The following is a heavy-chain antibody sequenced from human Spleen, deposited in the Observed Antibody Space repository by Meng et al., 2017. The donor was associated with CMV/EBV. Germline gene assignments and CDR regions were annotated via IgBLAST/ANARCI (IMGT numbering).Heavy chain of an antibody. Sequence: SLEVNWERQATGQGVGWMGWKNPNSGNTGYARKLQGRVTMTRNTAISTNYMELSSLRSEDTAVYYCASQILHSRSSHFPYYYTMDVWGQGTTVTVSS. CDR2: KNPNSGNT. J-gene: IGHJ6*02. V-gene: IGHV1-8*01. CDR1: SLE. D-gene: IGHD6-6*01. CDR3: ASQILHSRSSHFPYYYTMDV.